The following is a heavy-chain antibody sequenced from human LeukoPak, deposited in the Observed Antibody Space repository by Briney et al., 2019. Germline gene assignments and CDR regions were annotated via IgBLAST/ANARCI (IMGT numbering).Heavy chain of an antibody. CDR2: ISSSSGYT. CDR3: ARDRPPSYYYDSSGAYFDY. Sequence: GGSLRLSCAASGFTFRDYYMSWIRQAPGKGLEWVSYISSSSGYTNYADSVKGRFTISRDNAKNSLYLQMNSLRAEDTAVYYCARDRPPSYYYDSSGAYFDYWGQGTLVTVSS. CDR1: GFTFRDYY. J-gene: IGHJ4*02. D-gene: IGHD3-22*01. V-gene: IGHV3-11*05.